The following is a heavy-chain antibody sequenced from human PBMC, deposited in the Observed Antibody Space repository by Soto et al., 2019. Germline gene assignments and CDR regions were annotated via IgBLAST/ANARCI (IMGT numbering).Heavy chain of an antibody. CDR3: ARGMTGDSSGYYQYRLRYYYYGMDV. CDR2: IIPIFGTA. Sequence: GASVKVSCKASGGTFSSYAISWVRQAPGQGLEWMGGIIPIFGTANYAQKFQGRVTITADKSTSTAYMELSSLRSEDTAVYYCARGMTGDSSGYYQYRLRYYYYGMDVWGQGTTVTVSS. D-gene: IGHD3-22*01. J-gene: IGHJ6*02. V-gene: IGHV1-69*06. CDR1: GGTFSSYA.